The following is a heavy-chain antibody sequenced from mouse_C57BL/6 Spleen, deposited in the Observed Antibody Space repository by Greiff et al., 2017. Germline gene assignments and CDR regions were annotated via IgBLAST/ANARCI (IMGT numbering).Heavy chain of an antibody. Sequence: QVQLQQPGAELVRPGSSVKLSCKASGYTFTSYWMHWVKQRPIQGLEWIGNIDPSDSETHYNQKFKDKATLTVDKSSSTAYMQLSSLTSEDSAVYYCAREDSIYAMDYWGQGTTLTVSS. CDR1: GYTFTSYW. V-gene: IGHV1-52*01. CDR3: AREDSIYAMDY. D-gene: IGHD2-5*01. J-gene: IGHJ2*01. CDR2: IDPSDSET.